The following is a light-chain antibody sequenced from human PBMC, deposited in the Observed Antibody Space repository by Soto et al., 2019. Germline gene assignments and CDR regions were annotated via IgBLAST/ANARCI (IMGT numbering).Light chain of an antibody. CDR2: GAS. CDR1: QSVRHDY. V-gene: IGKV3-20*01. CDR3: QQXGGSLP. Sequence: EIVLTQSPGTLSLSPGESATLSCRASQSVRHDYLAWYQQKPGRAPRLVIYGASNRASGVPDRFSGSGSGTDFTLTISRLEPEDFAVYCFQQXGGSLPFGGGTKVDIK. J-gene: IGKJ4*01.